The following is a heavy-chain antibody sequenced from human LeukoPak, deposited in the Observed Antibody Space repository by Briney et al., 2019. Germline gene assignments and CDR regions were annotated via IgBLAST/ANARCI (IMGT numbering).Heavy chain of an antibody. CDR2: ISTYNGNT. CDR1: GYTFTSFG. Sequence: GESLKISCKGSGYTFTSFGLSWLRQAPGQGLEWMGWISTYNGNTNYAQNLQGRVTMTTDTSTRTAYMDLRSLSSDDTAAYYCAIRTGTYPYYFDYWGQGTLVTVSS. V-gene: IGHV1-18*01. D-gene: IGHD1-26*01. CDR3: AIRTGTYPYYFDY. J-gene: IGHJ4*02.